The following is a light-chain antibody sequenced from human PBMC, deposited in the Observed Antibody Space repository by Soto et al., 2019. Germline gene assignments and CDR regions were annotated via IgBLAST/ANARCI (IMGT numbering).Light chain of an antibody. CDR3: DSYAGTNTFRV. CDR2: EVT. CDR1: SSDVGNYNY. Sequence: QSALTQPPSASGSPGQSVTISCTGTSSDVGNYNYVSWYQQHPGKAPKLIIYEVTERPSGDHDRFSGSKSGNTASLTVSGRHAEDERDYYCDSYAGTNTFRVFGGGTQLTVL. J-gene: IGLJ3*02. V-gene: IGLV2-8*01.